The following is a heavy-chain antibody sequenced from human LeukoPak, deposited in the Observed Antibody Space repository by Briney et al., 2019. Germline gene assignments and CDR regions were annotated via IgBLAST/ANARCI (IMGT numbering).Heavy chain of an antibody. J-gene: IGHJ4*02. CDR3: ARCRFYYGSGSYYDY. D-gene: IGHD3-10*01. V-gene: IGHV4-39*07. CDR2: IYYSGST. Sequence: SETLSLTCTVSGDSISSSSSYWGWIRQPPGEGLEWIGSIYYSGSTYYNTSLKSRVTISVDTSKNQFSLKLSSVTAADTAVYYCARCRFYYGSGSYYDYWGQGTLVTVSS. CDR1: GDSISSSSSY.